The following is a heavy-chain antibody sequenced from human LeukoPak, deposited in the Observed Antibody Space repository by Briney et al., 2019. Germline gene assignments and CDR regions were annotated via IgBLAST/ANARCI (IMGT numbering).Heavy chain of an antibody. CDR2: IWNDGSYK. J-gene: IGHJ4*02. CDR3: AKVVKDTAAPGTGLDY. V-gene: IGHV3-33*06. D-gene: IGHD6-13*01. Sequence: GGSLRLSCAASGFTFFNYGMQWVRQAPGKGLDWVAVIWNDGSYKYYADPVKGRFTISRDNPKNTLYLQMKSLRAEDTAICYCAKVVKDTAAPGTGLDYWGQGTLVTVSS. CDR1: GFTFFNYG.